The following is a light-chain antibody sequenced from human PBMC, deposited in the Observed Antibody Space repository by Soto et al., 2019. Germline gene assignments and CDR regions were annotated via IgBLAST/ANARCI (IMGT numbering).Light chain of an antibody. CDR2: GAS. CDR1: QSVRSN. J-gene: IGKJ4*01. V-gene: IGKV3-15*01. Sequence: EIGMTQSPATLSVSPGESATLSCRASQSVRSNLAWYQQKPGQAPRLLIYGASTRATGIPARFSGSGSGTEYTLTISGLQSEDFAVYYCHQYNIWPPLLFGGGTKVEIK. CDR3: HQYNIWPPLL.